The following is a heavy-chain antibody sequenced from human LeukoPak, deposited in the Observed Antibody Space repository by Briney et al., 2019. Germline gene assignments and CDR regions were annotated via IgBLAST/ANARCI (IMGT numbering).Heavy chain of an antibody. CDR3: ARALLDSSGYYGSGFDY. D-gene: IGHD3-22*01. CDR1: GFTFSSYA. Sequence: GGSLRLSCAASGFTFSSYAMHWVRQAPGKGLEWVAVISYDGSNKYYADSVKGRFTISRDNSKNTLYLQMSSLRAEDTAVYYCARALLDSSGYYGSGFDYWGQGTLVTVSS. CDR2: ISYDGSNK. J-gene: IGHJ4*02. V-gene: IGHV3-30-3*01.